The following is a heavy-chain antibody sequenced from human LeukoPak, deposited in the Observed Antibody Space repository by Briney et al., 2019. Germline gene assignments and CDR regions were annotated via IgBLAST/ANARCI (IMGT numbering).Heavy chain of an antibody. CDR2: ISSSSSYI. V-gene: IGHV3-21*01. CDR3: ARESPFYGDYDY. Sequence: GGSLRLSCAASGFTFSSYSMNWVRQAPGKGLEWVSSISSSSSYIYYADSVKGRFTISRDNAKNSLYLQMNSLGAEDTAVYYCARESPFYGDYDYWGQGTLVTVSS. J-gene: IGHJ4*02. D-gene: IGHD4-17*01. CDR1: GFTFSSYS.